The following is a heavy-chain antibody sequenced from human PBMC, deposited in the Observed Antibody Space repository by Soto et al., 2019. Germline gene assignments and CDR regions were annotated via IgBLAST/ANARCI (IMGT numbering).Heavy chain of an antibody. CDR2: ISPGSRYP. V-gene: IGHV3-11*06. CDR3: VRGGGGVLFDP. CDR1: GFPFGDSY. Sequence: GSLRLSCAGSGFPFGDSYMSWSRQAPGKGLEWLSYISPGSRYPAYADSVKGRFTISRDNAKRSRYLQMMSLTAEDTAIYYCVRGGGGVLFDPLGQGTMVTVSS. J-gene: IGHJ5*02. D-gene: IGHD2-15*01.